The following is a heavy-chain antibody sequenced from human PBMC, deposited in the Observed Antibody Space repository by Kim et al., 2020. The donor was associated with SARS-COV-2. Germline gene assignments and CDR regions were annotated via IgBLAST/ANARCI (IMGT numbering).Heavy chain of an antibody. CDR2: IIPVFGTA. J-gene: IGHJ6*02. CDR1: GATFSSYA. Sequence: SVKVSCKASGATFSSYAITWVRQAPGQGLEWMGGIIPVFGTANYAQKFQGRVTITADKSTSTAYMELSSLRSEDTAVYYCARGEPGYGDLPSYYFGLDVWGQGTTVTVSS. D-gene: IGHD4-17*01. CDR3: ARGEPGYGDLPSYYFGLDV. V-gene: IGHV1-69*06.